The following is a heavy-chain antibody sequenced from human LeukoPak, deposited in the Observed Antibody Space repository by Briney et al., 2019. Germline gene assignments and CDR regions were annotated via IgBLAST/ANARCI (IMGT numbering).Heavy chain of an antibody. CDR2: ISGSGGNT. Sequence: GGSLRLSCAGSGFTFSSYAMSWVRQAPGKGLEWVSGISGSGGNTYYADSVKGRFTISRDNSKNTLHLQMKSLRAEDTAVYYCAKDLYYNGYYYLSPDNCQHWGQGTLVTVSS. J-gene: IGHJ1*01. CDR3: AKDLYYNGYYYLSPDNCQH. V-gene: IGHV3-23*01. D-gene: IGHD3-22*01. CDR1: GFTFSSYA.